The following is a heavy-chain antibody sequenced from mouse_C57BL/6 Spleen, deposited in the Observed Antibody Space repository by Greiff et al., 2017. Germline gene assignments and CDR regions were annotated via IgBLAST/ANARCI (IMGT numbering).Heavy chain of an antibody. CDR1: GYTFTSYW. D-gene: IGHD2-3*01. J-gene: IGHJ3*01. CDR3: ARWVDGYSLFAY. Sequence: QVQLQQPGAELVKPGASVKMSCKASGYTFTSYWITWVKQRPGQGLEWIGDIYPGSGSTNYNEKFKSKATLTVDTSSSTAYMQLSSLTSEDSAVYYCARWVDGYSLFAYWGQGTLVTVSA. CDR2: IYPGSGST. V-gene: IGHV1-55*01.